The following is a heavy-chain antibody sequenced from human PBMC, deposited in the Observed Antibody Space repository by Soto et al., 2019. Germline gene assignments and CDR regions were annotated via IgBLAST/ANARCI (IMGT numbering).Heavy chain of an antibody. CDR2: IYHSGKA. CDR3: AAATQYFFGSNGYPAGPNFAPDI. J-gene: IGHJ3*02. Sequence: SETLSLTCAVSGGSISSGGYSWSWIRQPPGKGLEWIGYIYHSGKAYYNPSLKSRVIISVDTSENQFSLKVTSVTAADTAVYFCAAATQYFFGSNGYPAGPNFAPDIWGGGTMVTVSS. D-gene: IGHD3-22*01. CDR1: GGSISSGGYS. V-gene: IGHV4-30-2*01.